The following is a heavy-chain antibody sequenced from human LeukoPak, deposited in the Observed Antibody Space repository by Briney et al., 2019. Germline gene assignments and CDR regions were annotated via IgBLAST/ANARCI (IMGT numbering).Heavy chain of an antibody. CDR1: GGSISSSSYY. D-gene: IGHD6-6*01. J-gene: IGHJ6*02. V-gene: IGHV4-61*01. CDR2: IYYSGST. CDR3: ARDRTYRGSSTTYFYAMDV. Sequence: SETLSLTCTVSGGSISSSSYYWGWIRQPPGKGLEWIGYIYYSGSTKYNPSLKSRVTISVDTSKNQFSLKLNSVTAADTAIYYCARDRTYRGSSTTYFYAMDVWGQGTTVTVSS.